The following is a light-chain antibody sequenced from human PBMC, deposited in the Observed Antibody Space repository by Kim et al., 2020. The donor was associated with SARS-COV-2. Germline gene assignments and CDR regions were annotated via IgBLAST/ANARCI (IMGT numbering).Light chain of an antibody. CDR3: CSYAGSYTYWV. Sequence: QSALTQPRSVSGSPGQSVTICCTGTSSDVGGYNYVSWYQQHPGKAPKLMIYDVSKRPSGVPDRFSGSKSGNTASLTISGLQAEDEADYYCCSYAGSYTYWVFGGGTQLTVL. J-gene: IGLJ3*02. V-gene: IGLV2-11*01. CDR1: SSDVGGYNY. CDR2: DVS.